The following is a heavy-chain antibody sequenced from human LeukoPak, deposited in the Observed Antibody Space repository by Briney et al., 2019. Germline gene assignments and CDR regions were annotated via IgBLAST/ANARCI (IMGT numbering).Heavy chain of an antibody. J-gene: IGHJ4*02. CDR3: ARDLLNEGNHLDY. V-gene: IGHV4-30-4*08. CDR2: IYYSGST. Sequence: SETLSLTCTASGVSISSYYWTWIRQPPGKGLEWIGYIYYSGSTYYNPSLKSRVTISVDTSKNQFSLKLSSVTAADTAVYYCARDLLNEGNHLDYWGQGTLVTVSS. CDR1: GVSISSYY. D-gene: IGHD4-23*01.